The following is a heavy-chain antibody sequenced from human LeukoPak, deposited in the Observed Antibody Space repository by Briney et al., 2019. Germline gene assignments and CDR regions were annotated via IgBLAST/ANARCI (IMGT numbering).Heavy chain of an antibody. CDR1: GDSITSGDYD. V-gene: IGHV4-31*03. Sequence: NPSQTLSLTCTVSGDSITSGDYDCRWIRQHPRKGLEWIAYIYYSGSTYYNPSLKSRVTISVDTSKNQFSLKLSSVTAADTAVYYCARNGPRPGDWFDPWGQGTLVTVSS. D-gene: IGHD2-8*01. CDR2: IYYSGST. CDR3: ARNGPRPGDWFDP. J-gene: IGHJ5*02.